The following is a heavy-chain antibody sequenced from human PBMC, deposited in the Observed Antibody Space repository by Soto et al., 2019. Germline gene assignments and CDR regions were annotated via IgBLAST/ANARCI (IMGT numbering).Heavy chain of an antibody. J-gene: IGHJ4*02. CDR1: GGSVSSGSYY. V-gene: IGHV4-61*01. CDR2: IYYSGST. D-gene: IGHD5-18*01. Sequence: SETLSLTCTVSGGSVSSGSYYWSWIRQPPGKGLEWIGYIYYSGSTNYNPSLKSRVTISVDTSKNQFSLKLSSVTAADTAVYYCARGTAMVTVIDYWGQGTLVTVSS. CDR3: ARGTAMVTVIDY.